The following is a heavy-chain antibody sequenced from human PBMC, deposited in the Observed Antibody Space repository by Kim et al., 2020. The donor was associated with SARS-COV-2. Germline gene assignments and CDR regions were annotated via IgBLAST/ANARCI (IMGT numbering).Heavy chain of an antibody. J-gene: IGHJ4*02. Sequence: STYYAGSVKGRFTISRDNSKTALYLQMNSLRAEDTAVYYCAKGRGDLDYWGQGTLVTVSS. CDR2: ST. CDR3: AKGRGDLDY. V-gene: IGHV3-23*01.